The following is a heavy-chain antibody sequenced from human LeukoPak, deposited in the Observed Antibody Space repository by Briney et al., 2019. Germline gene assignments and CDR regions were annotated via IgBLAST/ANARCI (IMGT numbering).Heavy chain of an antibody. CDR2: IYSGGST. J-gene: IGHJ4*02. D-gene: IGHD3-22*01. Sequence: GGSLRLSCAASGFTFSSYEMNWVRQAPGKGLEWVSVIYSGGSTYYADSVKGRFTISRDNSKNTLSLQMNSLRADDTAIYYCTRSGYRHPYHFESWGQGTLVIVSS. CDR1: GFTFSSYE. CDR3: TRSGYRHPYHFES. V-gene: IGHV3-53*01.